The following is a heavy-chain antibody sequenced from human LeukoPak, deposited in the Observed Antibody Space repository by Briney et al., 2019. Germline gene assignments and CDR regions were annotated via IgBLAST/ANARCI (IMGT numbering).Heavy chain of an antibody. CDR1: GFTFSSYG. J-gene: IGHJ4*02. Sequence: GGSLRLSCAESGFTFSSYGMHWVRQAPGKGLEWVAVVWYDGSKKYSADSVKGRITISRDDSKNTLYLQMNSLRAEDTAVYYCARGVGYYDSSGTIDYWGQGTLVTVSS. CDR3: ARGVGYYDSSGTIDY. CDR2: VWYDGSKK. V-gene: IGHV3-33*01. D-gene: IGHD3-22*01.